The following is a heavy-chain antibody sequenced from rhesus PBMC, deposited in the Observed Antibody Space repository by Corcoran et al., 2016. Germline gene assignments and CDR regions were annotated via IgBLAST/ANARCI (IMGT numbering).Heavy chain of an antibody. CDR3: AKADS. V-gene: IGHV3S42*01. J-gene: IGHJ6*01. CDR1: GSIFRHIW. Sequence: EVQQVESGGGVAKTGGSLRLSCAASGSIFRHIWMNWVRQTPGKGLEWISSINGGGGTTYYADSVKGRFTISRDNSKNTLSLQMNSLRAEDTAVYYCAKADSWGQGVVVTVSS. CDR2: INGGGGTT.